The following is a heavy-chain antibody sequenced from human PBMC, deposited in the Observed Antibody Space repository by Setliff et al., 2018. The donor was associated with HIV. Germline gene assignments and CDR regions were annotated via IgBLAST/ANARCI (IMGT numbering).Heavy chain of an antibody. Sequence: PGGSLRLSCAASGFSFRDFGMHWFRQSPGKGLEWVADISYDGDNEHYADSVKGRFTISRDNSKNTLYLQMNSLRVEDTAVYHCAKDRRGVYNFDYWGQGTQVTVSS. J-gene: IGHJ4*02. CDR1: GFSFRDFG. CDR3: AKDRRGVYNFDY. CDR2: ISYDGDNE. V-gene: IGHV3-30*18. D-gene: IGHD3-10*01.